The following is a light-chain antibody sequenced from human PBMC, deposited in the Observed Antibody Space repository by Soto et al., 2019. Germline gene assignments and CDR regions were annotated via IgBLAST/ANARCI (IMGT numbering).Light chain of an antibody. CDR2: EVS. V-gene: IGLV2-14*01. CDR3: SSYTSSSTLV. Sequence: QPVLTQPASVSGSPGQSITISCTGTSSDVGGYNYVSRYQQHPGKAPKLMIYEVSNRPSGVSNRFSGSKSGNTASLTISGLQAEDEADYYCSSYTSSSTLVFGGGTKLTVL. J-gene: IGLJ3*02. CDR1: SSDVGGYNY.